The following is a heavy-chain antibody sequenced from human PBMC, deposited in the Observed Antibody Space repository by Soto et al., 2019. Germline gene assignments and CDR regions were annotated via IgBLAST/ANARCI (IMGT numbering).Heavy chain of an antibody. J-gene: IGHJ5*02. V-gene: IGHV4-39*01. D-gene: IGHD3-22*01. CDR2: IFNTGST. Sequence: PSETLSLTCTVSGAPISTTTYYWGWIRQPPGKGLEWIGNIFNTGSTSYNPSLKSRVTISVDTSKNQFSLKLSSVTAADTAVYYCGSLFSYGNSAVYYGRYFAPWAQGTLVTVSS. CDR3: GSLFSYGNSAVYYGRYFAP. CDR1: GAPISTTTYY.